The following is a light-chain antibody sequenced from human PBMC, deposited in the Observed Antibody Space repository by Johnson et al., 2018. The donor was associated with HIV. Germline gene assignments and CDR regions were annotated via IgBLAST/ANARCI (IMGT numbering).Light chain of an antibody. V-gene: IGLV1-51*01. CDR3: GTWDSRLNAYV. J-gene: IGLJ1*01. Sequence: QSVLTQPPSVSAAPGQEVTISCSASSSSIGNNYVSWYQQLPGTAPKLLIYDNNKRPSGIPDRFSGSKSGTSATLGITGLQTGDEADYYCGTWDSRLNAYVFGAGTKVTVL. CDR2: DNN. CDR1: SSSIGNNY.